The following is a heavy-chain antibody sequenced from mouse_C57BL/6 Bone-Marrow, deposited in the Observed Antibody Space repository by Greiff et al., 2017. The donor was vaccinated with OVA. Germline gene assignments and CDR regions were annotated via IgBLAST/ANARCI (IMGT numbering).Heavy chain of an antibody. Sequence: EVQLQESGAELVRPGASVKLSCTASGFNIKDDYMHWVKQRPEQGLEWIGWIDPENGDTEYASKFQGKATITADTSSNTAYLQLSSLTSEDTAVYYCTPITTVVGWGQGTTLTVSS. CDR2: IDPENGDT. CDR1: GFNIKDDY. J-gene: IGHJ2*01. CDR3: TPITTVVG. V-gene: IGHV14-4*01. D-gene: IGHD1-1*01.